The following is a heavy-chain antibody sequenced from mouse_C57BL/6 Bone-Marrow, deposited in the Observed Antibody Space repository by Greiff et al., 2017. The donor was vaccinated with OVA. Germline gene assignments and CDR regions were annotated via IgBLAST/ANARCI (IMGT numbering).Heavy chain of an antibody. CDR1: GYSFTSYY. CDR2: IYPGSGNT. D-gene: IGHD2-5*01. V-gene: IGHV1-66*01. CDR3: ARSYYSNTWFAY. J-gene: IGHJ3*01. Sequence: VQLVESGPELVKPGASVKISCKASGYSFTSYYIHWVKQRPGQGLEWIGWIYPGSGNTKYNEKFKGKATLTADTSSSTAYMQLSSLTAEDSAVYYCARSYYSNTWFAYWGQGTLVTVSA.